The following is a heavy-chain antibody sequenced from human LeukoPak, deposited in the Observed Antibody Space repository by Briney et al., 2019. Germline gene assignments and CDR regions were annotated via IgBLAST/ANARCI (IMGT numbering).Heavy chain of an antibody. CDR3: ARDQHSEIGVGANDY. D-gene: IGHD1-26*01. J-gene: IGHJ4*02. CDR2: ISFDGSDK. V-gene: IGHV3-30-3*01. Sequence: GGSLRLSCAASGFTFSSYAMHWVGQAPGKGLEWVAVISFDGSDKYYADSVKGRFTISRDNSKNTLYLQMNSLRAEDTAVYYCARDQHSEIGVGANDYWGQGTLVTVSS. CDR1: GFTFSSYA.